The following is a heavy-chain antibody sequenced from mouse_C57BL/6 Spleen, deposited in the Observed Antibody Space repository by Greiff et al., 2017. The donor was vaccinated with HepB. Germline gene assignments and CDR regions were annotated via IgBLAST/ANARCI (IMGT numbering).Heavy chain of an antibody. CDR2: INPSNGGT. V-gene: IGHV1-53*01. CDR1: GYTFTSYW. CDR3: ARSVYYYGSPLDY. J-gene: IGHJ2*01. Sequence: VKLQQPGTELVKPGASVKLSCKASGYTFTSYWMHWVKQRPGQGLEWIGNINPSNGGTNYNEKFKSKATLTVDKSSSTAYMQLSSLTSEDSAVYYCARSVYYYGSPLDYWGQGTTLTVSS. D-gene: IGHD1-1*01.